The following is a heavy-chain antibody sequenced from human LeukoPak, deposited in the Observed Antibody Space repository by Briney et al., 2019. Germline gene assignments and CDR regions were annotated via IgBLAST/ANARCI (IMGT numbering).Heavy chain of an antibody. V-gene: IGHV4-4*07. Sequence: SETLSLTCSVSGGSISNYYWSWIRQPAGKGLEWIGRFYNSGSTNCNPSLKSRVTMSVDTSKNQFSLKLSFVTATDTAVYYCARVGDYALKDWGQGTLVTVSS. CDR3: ARVGDYALKD. D-gene: IGHD3-16*01. J-gene: IGHJ4*02. CDR1: GGSISNYY. CDR2: FYNSGST.